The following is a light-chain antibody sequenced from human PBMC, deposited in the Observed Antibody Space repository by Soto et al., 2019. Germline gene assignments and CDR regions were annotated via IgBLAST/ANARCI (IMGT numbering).Light chain of an antibody. V-gene: IGLV1-40*01. CDR1: SSNIGAEYD. Sequence: QLVLTQPPSVSGAPGQRVAISCTGSSSNIGAEYDVHWYQQLPGTAPKRLIYGDNNRPSGVPDRFSGSKSGTSASLAITGLQPEDEADYYCQSYDISLTTFVFGTGTKLTVL. J-gene: IGLJ1*01. CDR2: GDN. CDR3: QSYDISLTTFV.